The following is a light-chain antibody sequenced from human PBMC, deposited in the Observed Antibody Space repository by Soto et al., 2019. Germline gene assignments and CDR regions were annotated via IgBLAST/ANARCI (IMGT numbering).Light chain of an antibody. CDR3: SSYASSNNSV. V-gene: IGLV2-14*01. Sequence: QSALTQPASVSGSPGQSITISCTGTSSDVGGYNYVSWYQQHPGKGPRLMIYEVSNRPSGVSNRFSGSKSGNTASLTISGLQAEDEADYYCSSYASSNNSVFGAGTKVTVL. CDR2: EVS. J-gene: IGLJ1*01. CDR1: SSDVGGYNY.